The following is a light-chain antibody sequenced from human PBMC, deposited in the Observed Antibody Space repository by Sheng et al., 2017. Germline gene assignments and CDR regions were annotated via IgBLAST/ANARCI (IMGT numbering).Light chain of an antibody. Sequence: SSELTQDPRCVCGLGTRQSGSHAKETSFRTYYTNWYQQKPGQAPVLVIYAINNRPSGIPDRFSGSNSGNTASLTITGAQAEDEADYYCNSRDTGDEHRYVFGTGTKVTVL. J-gene: IGLJ1*01. CDR1: SFRTYY. CDR3: NSRDTGDEHRYV. V-gene: IGLV3-19*01. CDR2: AIN.